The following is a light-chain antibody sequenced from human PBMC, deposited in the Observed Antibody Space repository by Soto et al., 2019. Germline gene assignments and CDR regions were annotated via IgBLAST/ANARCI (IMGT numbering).Light chain of an antibody. CDR1: LGISNY. CDR3: QKYNSAPWT. Sequence: NQMTQSPSSLSASVGDRVTITCRASLGISNYLAWYQQKPGKVPKLLIYEASTLKSGVPSRFSGSGSGTDFTLTISSLQPEDVATYYCQKYNSAPWTFGKGTKVEIK. J-gene: IGKJ1*01. CDR2: EAS. V-gene: IGKV1-27*01.